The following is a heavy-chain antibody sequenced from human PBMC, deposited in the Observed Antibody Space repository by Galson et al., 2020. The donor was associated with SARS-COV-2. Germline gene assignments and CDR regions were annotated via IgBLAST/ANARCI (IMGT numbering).Heavy chain of an antibody. CDR3: ARGRVVVPAAKIDNWFDP. CDR2: INHSGST. Sequence: SETLSLTCAVYGGSFSGYYWSWIRQPPGKGLEWIGEINHSGSTNYNPSLKSRVTISVDTSKNQFSLKLSSVTAADTAVYYCARGRVVVPAAKIDNWFDPWGQGTLVTVSS. J-gene: IGHJ5*02. CDR1: GGSFSGYY. V-gene: IGHV4-34*01. D-gene: IGHD2-2*01.